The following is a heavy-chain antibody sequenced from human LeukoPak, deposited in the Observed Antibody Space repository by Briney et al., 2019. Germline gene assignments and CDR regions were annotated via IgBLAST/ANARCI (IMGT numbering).Heavy chain of an antibody. J-gene: IGHJ3*01. Sequence: GGSLRLSCAASGLTLSSYAMTWVRQAPGKGLEWVSGISGSGGTTYYPDSVKGRFTIYRDNSKNTLYLQMYSLRVEDTAVYYCAKGGRWDYYDSSHWGQGTMVTVSS. CDR3: AKGGRWDYYDSSH. V-gene: IGHV3-23*01. D-gene: IGHD3-22*01. CDR1: GLTLSSYA. CDR2: ISGSGGTT.